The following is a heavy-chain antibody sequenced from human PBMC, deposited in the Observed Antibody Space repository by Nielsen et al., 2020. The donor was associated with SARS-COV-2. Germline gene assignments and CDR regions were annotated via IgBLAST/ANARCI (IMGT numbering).Heavy chain of an antibody. CDR3: ARGSNGYDTSGFDY. V-gene: IGHV7-4-1*02. CDR2: INTNTGHP. Sequence: ASVKVSCKASGYTFTNYAMNWVRQAPGQGLEWMGWINTNTGHPMYAQGFTGRFVFSLDTSVSTAYLQITSLKAEDTAVYYCARGSNGYDTSGFDYWCQGTLATVSS. J-gene: IGHJ4*02. CDR1: GYTFTNYA. D-gene: IGHD3-22*01.